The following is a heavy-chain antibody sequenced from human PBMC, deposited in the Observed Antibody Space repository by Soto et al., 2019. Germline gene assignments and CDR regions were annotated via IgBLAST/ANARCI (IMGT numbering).Heavy chain of an antibody. CDR1: GYTFTSYD. CDR3: ARGIKYGAYSRWFYP. D-gene: IGHD4-17*01. CDR2: MNPNSGNT. Sequence: GASVKVACKASGYTFTSYDINWVRQATGQGLEYLGWMNPNSGNTAYVQKFQGRVTMTWDTSITTAYMELSSLRSEDTAVYFCARGIKYGAYSRWFYPWGQGTLVTVSS. J-gene: IGHJ5*02. V-gene: IGHV1-8*01.